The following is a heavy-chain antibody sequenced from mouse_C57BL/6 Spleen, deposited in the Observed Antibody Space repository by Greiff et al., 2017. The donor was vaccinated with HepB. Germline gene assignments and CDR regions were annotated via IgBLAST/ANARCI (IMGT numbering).Heavy chain of an antibody. CDR1: GYAFSSSW. CDR2: IYPGDGDT. CDR3: AREETAQATLCDY. D-gene: IGHD3-2*02. Sequence: QVQLQQSGPELVKPGASVKISCKASGYAFSSSWMNWVKQRPGKGLEWIGRIYPGDGDTNYNGKFKGKATLTADKSSSTAYMQLSSLTSEDSAVYFCAREETAQATLCDYWGQGTTLTVSS. J-gene: IGHJ2*01. V-gene: IGHV1-82*01.